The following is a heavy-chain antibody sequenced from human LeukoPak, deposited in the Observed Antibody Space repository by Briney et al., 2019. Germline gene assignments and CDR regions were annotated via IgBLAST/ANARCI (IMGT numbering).Heavy chain of an antibody. CDR3: AKTDSSGYYSLDY. Sequence: SETLSLTCTVSGGSISSYYWSWIRQPPGKGLEWIGYIYYSGSTSYNPSLKSRVTVSVDTSKNQFSLKLSSVTAADTAVYYCAKTDSSGYYSLDYWGQGTLVTVSS. D-gene: IGHD3-22*01. V-gene: IGHV4-59*08. CDR2: IYYSGST. CDR1: GGSISSYY. J-gene: IGHJ4*02.